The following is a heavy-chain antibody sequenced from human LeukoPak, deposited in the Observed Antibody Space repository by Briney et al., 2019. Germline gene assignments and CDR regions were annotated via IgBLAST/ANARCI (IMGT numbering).Heavy chain of an antibody. CDR2: INPSGGTT. V-gene: IGHV1-46*01. CDR1: GYTFRSYD. Sequence: ASVKVSCKASGYTFRSYDMHWVRQAHGQGLEWMGIINPSGGTTTYAQKFQGRVTMTWDTSTSTVYMELSSLRSEDTAVYYCARMQFVVVPAAIGYWGQGTLVTVSS. D-gene: IGHD2-2*02. J-gene: IGHJ4*02. CDR3: ARMQFVVVPAAIGY.